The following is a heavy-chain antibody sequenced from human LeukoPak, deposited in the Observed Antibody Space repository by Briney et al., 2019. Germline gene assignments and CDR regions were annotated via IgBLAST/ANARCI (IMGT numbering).Heavy chain of an antibody. Sequence: GGSLRLSCAASGFSFRTYSMNWVRQAPGRGLEWVSSISPTSWTIYQADSVKGRFTVSGDNAKNSVFLQMDSLRAEDEAVYYCTRDAGQFVDHDVFDFWGQGTMVTVSS. D-gene: IGHD3-10*01. V-gene: IGHV3-21*01. J-gene: IGHJ3*01. CDR1: GFSFRTYS. CDR3: TRDAGQFVDHDVFDF. CDR2: ISPTSWTI.